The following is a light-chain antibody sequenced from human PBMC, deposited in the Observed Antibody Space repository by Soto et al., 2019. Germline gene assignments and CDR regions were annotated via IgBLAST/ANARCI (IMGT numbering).Light chain of an antibody. CDR3: QQRSNWPPST. CDR2: YTX. CDR1: QXLSNSF. Sequence: ESVLTQSPGTLSLSPGERATVSCRAIQXLSNSFIDFYQQKPGQATRLXVYYTXSRATGVPERYSASGSGTDFTLTISRLKPEYFAVYYCQQRSNWPPSTFGQGTRLDIK. V-gene: IGKV3D-20*02. J-gene: IGKJ5*01.